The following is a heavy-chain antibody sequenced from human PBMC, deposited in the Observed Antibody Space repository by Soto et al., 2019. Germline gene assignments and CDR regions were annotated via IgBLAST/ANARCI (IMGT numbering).Heavy chain of an antibody. J-gene: IGHJ4*02. CDR2: IWYDGSNK. CDR3: ARENYDILTGYPKPFGY. D-gene: IGHD3-9*01. CDR1: GFTFSSYG. Sequence: LRLSCAASGFTFSSYGMHWVRQAPGKGLEWVAVIWYDGSNKYYADSVKGRFTISRDNSKNTLYLQMNSLRAEDTAVYYCARENYDILTGYPKPFGYWGQGTLVTVSS. V-gene: IGHV3-33*01.